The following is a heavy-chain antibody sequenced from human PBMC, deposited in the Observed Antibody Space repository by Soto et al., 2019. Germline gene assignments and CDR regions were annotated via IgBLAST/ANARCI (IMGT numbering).Heavy chain of an antibody. CDR1: GFTFSSYA. CDR2: ISYDGSNK. Sequence: GGSLRLSCAASGFTFSSYAMHWVRQAPGKGLEWVAVISYDGSNKYYADSVKGRFTISRDNSKNTLYLQMNSLRAEDTAVYYCARAEKLLRYLDYWGQGTLVTVSS. J-gene: IGHJ4*02. CDR3: ARAEKLLRYLDY. D-gene: IGHD3-3*01. V-gene: IGHV3-30-3*01.